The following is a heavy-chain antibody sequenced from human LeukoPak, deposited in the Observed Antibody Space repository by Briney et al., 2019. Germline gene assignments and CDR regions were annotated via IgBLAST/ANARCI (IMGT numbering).Heavy chain of an antibody. CDR2: INPNSGGT. CDR1: GYTFTGYY. Sequence: ASVKVSCKASGYTFTGYYMHWVRQAPGQGLEWMGWINPNSGGTNYAQKFQGRGTMTRDTSISTAYMELSRLRSDDTAVYYCARDNSSSPPHFDYWGQGTLVTVSS. CDR3: ARDNSSSPPHFDY. D-gene: IGHD6-6*01. J-gene: IGHJ4*02. V-gene: IGHV1-2*02.